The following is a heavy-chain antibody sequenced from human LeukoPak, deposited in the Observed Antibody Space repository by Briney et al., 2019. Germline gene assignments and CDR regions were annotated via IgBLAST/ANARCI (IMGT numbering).Heavy chain of an antibody. V-gene: IGHV1-46*01. D-gene: IGHD6-13*01. CDR1: GYTFTRYY. CDR2: INPSGGST. CDR3: ASSLRTGYSSQGAFDI. J-gene: IGHJ3*02. Sequence: GASVRVSCKASGYTFTRYYMHWVRQAPGQGLEWMGIINPSGGSTSYAQKFQGRVTMTTDTSTSTVYMELTSLRSEDTAVYYCASSLRTGYSSQGAFDIRGQGTMVSVSS.